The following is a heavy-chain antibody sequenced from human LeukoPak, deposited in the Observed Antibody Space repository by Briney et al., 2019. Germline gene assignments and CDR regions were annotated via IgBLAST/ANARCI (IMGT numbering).Heavy chain of an antibody. V-gene: IGHV1-46*01. CDR1: GYTFTSYY. CDR2: INPSGGST. J-gene: IGHJ4*02. D-gene: IGHD3-22*01. Sequence: ASVKVSCKASGYTFTSYYMHWVRQAPGQGLEWMGIINPSGGSTSYAQKFQGRVTMTRDMSTSIVYMELSRLRSDDTAVYYCARTVRGYDTSAIGYWGQGTLVTVSS. CDR3: ARTVRGYDTSAIGY.